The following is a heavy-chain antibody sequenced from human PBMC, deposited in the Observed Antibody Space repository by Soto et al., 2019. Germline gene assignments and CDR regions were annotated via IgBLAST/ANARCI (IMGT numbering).Heavy chain of an antibody. Sequence: QVQLVQSGAEVKKPGASVKVSCKASGYTFTSSGMSWVRQAPGQGLEWMGWISAHTGSSEYAQRFQGRVTMTTDRFTSTAYMELRSLRSDDTAVYYCARAFFYQGSDSRGYSFDAFDFWGPRTLVTVSS. V-gene: IGHV1-18*01. CDR1: GYTFTSSG. D-gene: IGHD3-22*01. CDR2: ISAHTGSS. J-gene: IGHJ3*01. CDR3: ARAFFYQGSDSRGYSFDAFDF.